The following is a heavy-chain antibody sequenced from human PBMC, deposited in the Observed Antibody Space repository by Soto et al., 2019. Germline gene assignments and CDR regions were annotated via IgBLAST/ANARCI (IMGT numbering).Heavy chain of an antibody. D-gene: IGHD2-2*01. V-gene: IGHV3-33*01. Sequence: GGSLRLSCAASGFTFSSYGMHWVRQAPGKGLEWVAVIWYDGSNKYYADSVKGRFTISRDNSKNTLYLQMNSLRAEDTVVYYCARAPAAIWTTVTYYFDYWGQGTLVTVSS. CDR2: IWYDGSNK. CDR1: GFTFSSYG. J-gene: IGHJ4*02. CDR3: ARAPAAIWTTVTYYFDY.